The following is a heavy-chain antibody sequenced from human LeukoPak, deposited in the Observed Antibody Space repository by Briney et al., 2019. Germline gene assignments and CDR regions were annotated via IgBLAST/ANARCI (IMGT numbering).Heavy chain of an antibody. CDR1: GFTFSSYS. J-gene: IGHJ6*03. Sequence: GGSLRLSCAAPGFTFSSYSMNWVRQAPGEGLEWVSSISSSSSYIYYADSVKGRFTISRDNAKNSLYLQMNSLRAEDTAVYYCAREPHSSSPDYMDVWGKGTTVTVSS. CDR3: AREPHSSSPDYMDV. V-gene: IGHV3-21*01. D-gene: IGHD6-13*01. CDR2: ISSSSSYI.